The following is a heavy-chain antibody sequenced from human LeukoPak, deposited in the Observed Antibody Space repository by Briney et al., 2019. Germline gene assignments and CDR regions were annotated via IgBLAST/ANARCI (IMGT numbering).Heavy chain of an antibody. J-gene: IGHJ4*02. CDR3: ARRGHDFNPFYW. CDR1: GFTFSSYA. CDR2: IKGGGGAP. D-gene: IGHD2-21*02. V-gene: IGHV3-23*01. Sequence: GGSLRLSCAASGFTFSSYAMGWVRQAPGKGLEWVSSIKGGGGAPFYAASVNGRFTISRDNSKNPLFPQLDSLRAEDTAVFYCARRGHDFNPFYWWGQGTLVTVSS.